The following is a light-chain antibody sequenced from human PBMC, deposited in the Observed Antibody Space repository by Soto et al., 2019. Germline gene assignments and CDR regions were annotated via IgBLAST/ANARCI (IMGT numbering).Light chain of an antibody. V-gene: IGKV3-15*01. J-gene: IGKJ2*02. Sequence: IVLTQSPAALSVSPGERATLSSRASQSVSTNLAWYQQKPGQPPRLLIYGASTRATGVPARFSGSGSGTEFTLTISSMQSEDVAVYYCQQYNAWPSRTFGQGTKVEIK. CDR2: GAS. CDR1: QSVSTN. CDR3: QQYNAWPSRT.